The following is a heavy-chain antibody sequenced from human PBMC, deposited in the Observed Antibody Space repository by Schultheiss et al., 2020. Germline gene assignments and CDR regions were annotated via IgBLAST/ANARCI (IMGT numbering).Heavy chain of an antibody. D-gene: IGHD3-9*01. Sequence: SETLSLTCTVSGGSISSYYWSWIRQPPGKGLEWIGYIYYSGSTYYNPSLKSRVTISVDTSKNQFSLKLSSVTAADTAVYYCARSNYDILTGYFDYWGQGTLVT. CDR3: ARSNYDILTGYFDY. V-gene: IGHV4-59*12. CDR2: IYYSGST. CDR1: GGSISSYY. J-gene: IGHJ4*02.